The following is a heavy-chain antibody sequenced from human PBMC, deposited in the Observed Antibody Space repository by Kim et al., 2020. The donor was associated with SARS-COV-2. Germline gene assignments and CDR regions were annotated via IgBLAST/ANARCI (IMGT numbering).Heavy chain of an antibody. CDR3: ARIRCRCRSTSCEAAYFDY. J-gene: IGHJ4*02. CDR1: GFSLSTSGMC. Sequence: SGPTLVNPTPPLTLTCTFSGFSLSTSGMCVSWIRQPPGKALEWLARIDWDDDKYYSTSLKTRLTISKDTSKNQVVLTMTNMDPVDTATYYCARIRCRCRSTSCEAAYFDYWGQGTLVTVSS. CDR2: IDWDDDK. D-gene: IGHD2-2*01. V-gene: IGHV2-70*11.